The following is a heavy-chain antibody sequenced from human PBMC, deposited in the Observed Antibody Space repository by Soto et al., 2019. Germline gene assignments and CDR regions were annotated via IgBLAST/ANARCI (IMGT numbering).Heavy chain of an antibody. Sequence: SETLSLTCAVYGGSFSGYYWSWIRQPPGKGLEWIGEINHSGSTNYNPSLKSRVTISVDTSKNQFSLKLSSVTAADTAVYYCARGRTRNAPGKRGTDILTGLPPHNWGQGTLVTVSS. CDR1: GGSFSGYY. CDR3: ARGRTRNAPGKRGTDILTGLPPHN. D-gene: IGHD3-9*01. J-gene: IGHJ4*02. V-gene: IGHV4-34*01. CDR2: INHSGST.